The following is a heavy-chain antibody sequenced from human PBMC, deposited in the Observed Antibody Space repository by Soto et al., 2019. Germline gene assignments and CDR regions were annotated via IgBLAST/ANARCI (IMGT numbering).Heavy chain of an antibody. V-gene: IGHV4-39*01. CDR2: IYCSGTT. J-gene: IGHJ4*02. Sequence: SETLSLTCSVSGVSISDTSYYGGGIRQSPVKELEWIGTIYCSGTTFYNPSLKSLLTISVDTSKNQFSLRLMSVTAADTAVYYCARHGSYWGQGTLVTVSS. CDR3: ARHGSY. CDR1: GVSISDTSYY.